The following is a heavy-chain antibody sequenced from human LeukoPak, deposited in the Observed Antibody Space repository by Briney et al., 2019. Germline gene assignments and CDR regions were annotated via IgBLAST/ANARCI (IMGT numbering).Heavy chain of an antibody. V-gene: IGHV3-13*01. CDR1: GFTFSTYD. Sequence: PGGTLRLSCAASGFTFSTYDMHWVRQPTGKDLEWVSAIGTIDDTYYSDSVKGRFTISRENAKNSLFLQMNSLRAGDTAVYYCAREVLDSTSRSWDLDLWGRGTLVTVSS. D-gene: IGHD2-2*01. J-gene: IGHJ2*01. CDR2: IGTIDDT. CDR3: AREVLDSTSRSWDLDL.